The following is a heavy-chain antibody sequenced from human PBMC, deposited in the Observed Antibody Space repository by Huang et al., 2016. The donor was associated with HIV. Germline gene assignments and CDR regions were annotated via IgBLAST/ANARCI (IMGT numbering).Heavy chain of an antibody. V-gene: IGHV6-1*01. CDR2: TFYRSNWYT. CDR3: TRGVRDLDS. Sequence: QVQLQQSGPGLVKPSQTLSLTCAISGDSVSSDSGAWNWIRQSPSRGLEWLGSTFYRSNWYTIYAISVRSRITIKSDPSKNQFSLHLNSVTPEDTGVYYFTRGVRDLDSWGQEPWSPSPQ. CDR1: GDSVSSDSGA. D-gene: IGHD3-3*01. J-gene: IGHJ5*01.